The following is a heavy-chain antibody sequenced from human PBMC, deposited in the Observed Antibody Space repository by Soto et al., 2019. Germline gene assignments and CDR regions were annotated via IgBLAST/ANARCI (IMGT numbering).Heavy chain of an antibody. CDR2: IFSNDEK. CDR3: ARTRRTSHYYDYYGMDV. D-gene: IGHD2-2*01. Sequence: QVTLKESGPVLVKPTETLTLTCTVSGFSLSNAIMGVSWIRQPPGKALEWLAHIFSNDEKSYSTSLKSRLTISKDTSKSQVVLTMTTMDPVDTATYYCARTRRTSHYYDYYGMDVWGQGTTVTVSS. J-gene: IGHJ6*02. V-gene: IGHV2-26*01. CDR1: GFSLSNAIMG.